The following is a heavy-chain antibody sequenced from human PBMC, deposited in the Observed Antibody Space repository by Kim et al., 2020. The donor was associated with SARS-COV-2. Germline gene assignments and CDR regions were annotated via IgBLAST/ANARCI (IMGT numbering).Heavy chain of an antibody. V-gene: IGHV4-34*01. CDR3: ARVQPTYGDSPYYFDY. J-gene: IGHJ4*02. CDR2: INHSGST. D-gene: IGHD4-17*01. CDR1: GGSFSGYY. Sequence: SETLSLTCAVYGGSFSGYYWSWIRQPPGKGLEWIGEINHSGSTNYNPSLKSRVTISVDTSKNQFSLKLSSVTAADTAVYYCARVQPTYGDSPYYFDYWGQGTLVTVSS.